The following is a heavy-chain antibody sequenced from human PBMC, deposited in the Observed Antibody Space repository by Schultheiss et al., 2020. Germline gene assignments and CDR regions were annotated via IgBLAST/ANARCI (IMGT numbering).Heavy chain of an antibody. Sequence: SETLSLTCTVSGGSISSYYWSWIRQPPGKGLEWIGSIYHSGSTYYNPSLKSRVTISVDTSKNQFSLKLSSVTAADTAVYYCARGSVYCSGGSCPLDYWGQGTLVTVSS. CDR3: ARGSVYCSGGSCPLDY. V-gene: IGHV4-59*01. J-gene: IGHJ4*02. CDR1: GGSISSYY. D-gene: IGHD2-15*01. CDR2: IYHSGST.